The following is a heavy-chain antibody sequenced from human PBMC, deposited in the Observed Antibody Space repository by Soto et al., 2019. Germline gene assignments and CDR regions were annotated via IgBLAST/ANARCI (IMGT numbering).Heavy chain of an antibody. D-gene: IGHD6-6*01. CDR3: ARHFEYSSSSGTAYYYYYYMDV. CDR1: GYSFTSYW. V-gene: IGHV5-51*01. J-gene: IGHJ6*03. CDR2: IYPGDSDT. Sequence: EVQLVQSGAEVKKPGESLKISCKGSGYSFTSYWIGWVRQMPGKGLEWMGIIYPGDSDTSYSPSFQGQVTISADKSISTAYLQWNSLKASDTAMYYCARHFEYSSSSGTAYYYYYYMDVWGKGTTVTVSS.